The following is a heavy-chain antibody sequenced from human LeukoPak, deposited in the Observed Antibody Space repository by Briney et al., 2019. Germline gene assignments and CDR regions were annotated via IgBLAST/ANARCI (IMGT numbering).Heavy chain of an antibody. CDR3: AKDGSWSCTD. V-gene: IGHV3-30*02. D-gene: IGHD2-8*02. CDR2: IAHHGNNK. J-gene: IGHJ4*02. Sequence: GGSLRLSCGASGFTFSSSAMHWVRQGPGKGLEWVAYIAHHGNNKYYADSVKGRFTISRDNSKGSLYLQMNSLRADDTAVYYCAKDGSWSCTDWGQGSLVRVSS. CDR1: GFTFSSSA.